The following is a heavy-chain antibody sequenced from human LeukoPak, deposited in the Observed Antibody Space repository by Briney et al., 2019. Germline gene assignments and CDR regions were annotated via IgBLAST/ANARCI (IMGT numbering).Heavy chain of an antibody. CDR1: GYTFTSYG. CDR2: IIPIFGTA. J-gene: IGHJ4*02. V-gene: IGHV1-69*13. CDR3: ASPGRGIVGATCYY. D-gene: IGHD1-26*01. Sequence: GASVKVSCKASGYTFTSYGISWVRQAPGQGLEWMGGIIPIFGTANYAQKFQGRVTITADESTSAAYMELSSLRSEDTAVYYCASPGRGIVGATCYYWGQGTLVTVSS.